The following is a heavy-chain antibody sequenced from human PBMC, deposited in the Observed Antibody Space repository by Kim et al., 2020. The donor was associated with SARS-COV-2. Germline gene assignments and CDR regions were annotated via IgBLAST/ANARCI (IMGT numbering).Heavy chain of an antibody. V-gene: IGHV1-69*01. J-gene: IGHJ6*02. D-gene: IGHD6-19*01. CDR3: YQWLSMGGMDV. Sequence: ANYAQKFQGRVTITADESTSTAYMELSSLRSEDTAVYYCYQWLSMGGMDVWGQGTTVTVSS. CDR2: A.